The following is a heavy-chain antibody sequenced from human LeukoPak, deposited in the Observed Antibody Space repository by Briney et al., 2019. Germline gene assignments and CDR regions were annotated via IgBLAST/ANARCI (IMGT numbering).Heavy chain of an antibody. Sequence: SVKVSCKASGGTFSSHAISWVRQAPGQGLEWMGGIIPIFGTANYAQKFQGRVTITADESTSTAYMELSSLRSEDTAVYYCARVGATYYYDSSGYYPNWFDPWGQGTLVTVSS. CDR3: ARVGATYYYDSSGYYPNWFDP. D-gene: IGHD3-22*01. J-gene: IGHJ5*02. CDR1: GGTFSSHA. CDR2: IIPIFGTA. V-gene: IGHV1-69*13.